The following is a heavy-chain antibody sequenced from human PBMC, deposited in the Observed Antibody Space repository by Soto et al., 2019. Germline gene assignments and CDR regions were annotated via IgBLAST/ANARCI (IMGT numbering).Heavy chain of an antibody. V-gene: IGHV4-30-4*01. D-gene: IGHD5-18*01. CDR3: ARARDTAMVRYYYGMEV. CDR2: IYYSGST. CDR1: GGSISSGDYY. J-gene: IGHJ6*02. Sequence: SETLSLTCTVSGGSISSGDYYWSWIRQPPGKGLEWIGYIYYSGSTYYNPSLKSRVTISVDTSKNQFSLKLSSVTAADTAVYYCARARDTAMVRYYYGMEVWGQGTTVTV.